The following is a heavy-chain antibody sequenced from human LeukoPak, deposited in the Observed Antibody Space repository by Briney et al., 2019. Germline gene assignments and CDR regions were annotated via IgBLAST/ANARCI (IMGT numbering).Heavy chain of an antibody. D-gene: IGHD3-3*01. CDR3: AGGFFGVLDY. CDR2: INHSGST. V-gene: IGHV4-34*01. Sequence: MASETLSLTCAVYGGSFSGYYWSWIRQPPGKGLEWIGEINHSGSTNYNPSLKSRVTISVDTSKTQFSLKLSSVTAADTAVYYCAGGFFGVLDYWGQGTLVTVSS. J-gene: IGHJ4*02. CDR1: GGSFSGYY.